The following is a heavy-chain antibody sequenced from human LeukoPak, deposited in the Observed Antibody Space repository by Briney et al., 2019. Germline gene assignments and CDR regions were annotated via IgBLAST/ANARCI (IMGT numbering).Heavy chain of an antibody. CDR1: GGSISSSSYY. D-gene: IGHD3-3*01. V-gene: IGHV4-39*01. Sequence: SETLSLTCTVSGGSISSSSYYWGWIRQPPGKGLEWIGSIYYSGSTYYNPFLKSRVTISVDTSKNQFSLKLSSVTAADTAVYYCARSFHPHYDFWSGYLSIDYWGQGTLVTVSS. J-gene: IGHJ4*02. CDR2: IYYSGST. CDR3: ARSFHPHYDFWSGYLSIDY.